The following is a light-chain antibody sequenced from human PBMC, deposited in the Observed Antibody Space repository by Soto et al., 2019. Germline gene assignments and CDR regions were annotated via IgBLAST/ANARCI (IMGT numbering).Light chain of an antibody. CDR2: GES. J-gene: IGKJ4*01. CDR3: QQDGSSPLT. V-gene: IGKV3-20*01. Sequence: EIVLTQSPGTLSLSPGERATLSCRASQSVSSSYLAWYQQKPGQAPRLLIYGESSRATGIPDRFSGSGTGTDLTLTFSSQEPEEFAVYYCQQDGSSPLTVGGGTKVEIK. CDR1: QSVSSSY.